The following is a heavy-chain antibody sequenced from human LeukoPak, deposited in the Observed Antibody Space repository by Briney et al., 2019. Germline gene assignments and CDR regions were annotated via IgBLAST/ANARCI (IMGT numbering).Heavy chain of an antibody. V-gene: IGHV4-59*01. J-gene: IGHJ6*03. D-gene: IGHD7-27*01. CDR3: VHWGGNPVYYYMDV. CDR1: GGSISSYY. Sequence: SETLSLTCTVSGGSISSYYWSWIRQPPGKGLEWIGYIYYSGSTNYNPSLKSRVTISVDTSKNQFSLKLSSVTAADTAVYYCVHWGGNPVYYYMDVWGKGTTVTVSS. CDR2: IYYSGST.